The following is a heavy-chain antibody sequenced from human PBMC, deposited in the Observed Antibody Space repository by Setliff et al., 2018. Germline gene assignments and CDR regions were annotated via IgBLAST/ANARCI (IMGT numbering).Heavy chain of an antibody. D-gene: IGHD3-22*01. Sequence: SETLSLTCTVSGDPISPYYWNWIRQSPGKGLEWIGYIYSSGTTDYNPSLKSRVTISLDSSRKQFSLEMTSLSAADTAIYYCARARWSGGYYSGDKYYMDVWGKGTTVTVSS. CDR2: IYSSGTT. V-gene: IGHV4-59*08. CDR3: ARARWSGGYYSGDKYYMDV. CDR1: GDPISPYY. J-gene: IGHJ6*03.